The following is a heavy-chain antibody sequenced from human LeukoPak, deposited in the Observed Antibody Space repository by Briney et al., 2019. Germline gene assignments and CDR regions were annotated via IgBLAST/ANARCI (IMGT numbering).Heavy chain of an antibody. V-gene: IGHV3-53*01. CDR2: IYSGGST. CDR3: ARDFNYGSGSNYYSYMDV. Sequence: SGESLRLSCAASGFTVSSNYMSWVRQAQGKGLEWVSVIYSGGSTYYGDSVKGRFTISRDNSKNTLYLQMNSLRAEDTAVYYCARDFNYGSGSNYYSYMDVWGKGTTVTVSS. D-gene: IGHD3-10*01. J-gene: IGHJ6*03. CDR1: GFTVSSNY.